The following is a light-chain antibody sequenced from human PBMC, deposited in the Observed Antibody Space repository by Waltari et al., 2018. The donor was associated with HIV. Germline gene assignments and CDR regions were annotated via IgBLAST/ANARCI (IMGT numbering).Light chain of an antibody. CDR1: SGDVGGYNF. Sequence: QSALTQPASVSGSPGQSITISCTGTSGDVGGYNFVSWYQQHPGKAPKLIIYEVTYPPSGVSDRFSGSKSGNTASLTISGLQAEDEADYYCCSYTSSNTYDFGTGTTVTVL. CDR2: EVT. V-gene: IGLV2-14*03. CDR3: CSYTSSNTYD. J-gene: IGLJ1*01.